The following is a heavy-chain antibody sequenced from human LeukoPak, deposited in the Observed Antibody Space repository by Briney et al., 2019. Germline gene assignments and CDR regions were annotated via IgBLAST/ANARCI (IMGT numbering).Heavy chain of an antibody. CDR1: GFTVSSSH. V-gene: IGHV3-53*01. CDR3: ARGRDYFPIDY. D-gene: IGHD2/OR15-2a*01. Sequence: GGSLRLSCAAPGFTVSSSHMTWVRQTPGKGLVWVSVTYSGGNTDYADSVKGRFTISRDNSRNTLYLQMSSLRVEDTAIYYCARGRDYFPIDYWGQGTFVIVSS. J-gene: IGHJ4*02. CDR2: TYSGGNT.